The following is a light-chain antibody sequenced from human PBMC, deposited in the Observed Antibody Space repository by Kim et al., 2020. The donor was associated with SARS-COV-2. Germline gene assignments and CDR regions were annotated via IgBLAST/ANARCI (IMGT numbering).Light chain of an antibody. CDR1: QIIRIY. CDR2: AAC. V-gene: IGKV1-39*01. CDR3: QHSYTAPFT. Sequence: SASVGDRLTIACRAGQIIRIYLNLYQQRPGRAPTVLIYAACYWQSGVPSRFSSSGSGTDFTLIISSPQPEDFSTYYCQHSYTAPFTFGPGTKL. J-gene: IGKJ2*01.